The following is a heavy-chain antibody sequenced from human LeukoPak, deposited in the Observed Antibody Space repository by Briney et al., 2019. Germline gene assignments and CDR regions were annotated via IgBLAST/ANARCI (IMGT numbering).Heavy chain of an antibody. D-gene: IGHD6-19*01. Sequence: SETLSLTCTVSGGSISSSSCYWGWIRQPPGKGLEWIGSIYYSGSTYYNPSLKSRVTISVDTSKNQFSLKLSSVTAADTAVYYCARHEGWWYFDLWGRGTQVTVSS. J-gene: IGHJ2*01. CDR1: GGSISSSSCY. CDR2: IYYSGST. V-gene: IGHV4-39*01. CDR3: ARHEGWWYFDL.